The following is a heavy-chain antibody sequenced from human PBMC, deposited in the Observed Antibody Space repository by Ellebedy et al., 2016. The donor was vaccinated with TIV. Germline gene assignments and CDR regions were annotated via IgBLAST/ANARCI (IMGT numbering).Heavy chain of an antibody. CDR2: IYYSGST. V-gene: IGHV4-39*01. CDR3: ARHRQQDDSSGYNWFDP. D-gene: IGHD3-22*01. CDR1: GGSISSSSYY. J-gene: IGHJ5*02. Sequence: SETLSLXXTVSGGSISSSSYYWGWIRQPPGKGLEWIGSIYYSGSTYYNPSLKSRVTISVDTSKNQFSLKLSSVTAADTAVYYCARHRQQDDSSGYNWFDPWGQGTLVTVSS.